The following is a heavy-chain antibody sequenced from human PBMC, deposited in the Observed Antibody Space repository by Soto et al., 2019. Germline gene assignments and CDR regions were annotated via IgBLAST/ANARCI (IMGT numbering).Heavy chain of an antibody. J-gene: IGHJ2*01. CDR3: AKEGPYSASYKRWYFDL. V-gene: IGHV3-23*01. CDR2: LSGSGGNT. D-gene: IGHD1-26*01. CDR1: GFTFNSYA. Sequence: EVQLLESGGGLVQPGGSLRLSCVASGFTFNSYAMSWVRQAPGKGLEWVSALSGSGGNTFYADSVKGRFTISRDNSKNTLYLHMNSLRAEDTAVYYCAKEGPYSASYKRWYFDLWGRGTLVTVSS.